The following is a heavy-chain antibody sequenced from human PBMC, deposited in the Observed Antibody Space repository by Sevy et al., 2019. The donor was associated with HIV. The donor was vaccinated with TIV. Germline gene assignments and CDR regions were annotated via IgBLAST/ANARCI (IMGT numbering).Heavy chain of an antibody. V-gene: IGHV3-30-3*01. J-gene: IGHJ4*02. CDR3: ARVRVGRYCTDGVCYSYFDY. CDR1: GFTFSSYA. CDR2: ISNDGTNK. D-gene: IGHD2-8*01. Sequence: GGSLRLSCAASGFTFSSYAMHWVRQAPGKGLEWVALISNDGTNKYADSVKGRYTISRDNSKNTLYLQMNSLRAEDTAVYYCARVRVGRYCTDGVCYSYFDYWGQETLVTVSS.